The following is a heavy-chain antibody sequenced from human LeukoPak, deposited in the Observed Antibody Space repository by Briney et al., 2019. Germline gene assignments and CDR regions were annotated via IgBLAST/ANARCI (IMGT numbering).Heavy chain of an antibody. CDR3: ARAEYSYAFDY. V-gene: IGHV4-38-2*02. CDR1: GYSISSGYY. J-gene: IGHJ4*02. CDR2: IYYSGST. D-gene: IGHD5-18*01. Sequence: SETLSLTCTVSGYSISSGYYWSWIRQPPGKGLEWIGYIYYSGSTNYNPSLKSRVTISVDTSKNQFSLKLSSVTAADTAVYYCARAEYSYAFDYWGQGTLVTVSS.